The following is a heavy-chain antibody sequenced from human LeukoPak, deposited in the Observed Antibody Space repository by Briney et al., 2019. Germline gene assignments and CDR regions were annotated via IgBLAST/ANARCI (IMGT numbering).Heavy chain of an antibody. CDR3: AKEGGWENWYFDL. Sequence: GGSLRLSCEAFGFTFSSLAIHWVRQAPGKGLEWVAVVGNTGQAKFYSDSVRGRFIISKDSSLNTVYLEMNSLRDDDTGVYYCAKEGGWENWYFDLWGRGALVTVSS. CDR1: GFTFSSLA. D-gene: IGHD1-26*01. J-gene: IGHJ2*01. CDR2: VGNTGQAK. V-gene: IGHV3-30*02.